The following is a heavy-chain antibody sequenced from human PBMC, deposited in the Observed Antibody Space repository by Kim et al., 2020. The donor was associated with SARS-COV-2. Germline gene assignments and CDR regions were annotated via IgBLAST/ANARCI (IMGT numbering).Heavy chain of an antibody. J-gene: IGHJ4*02. CDR2: TRNKANSYTT. CDR3: ARGYSGSYPFDY. CDR1: GFTFSDHY. D-gene: IGHD1-26*01. V-gene: IGHV3-72*01. Sequence: GGSLRLSCAASGFTFSDHYMDWVRQAPGKGLEWVGRTRNKANSYTTEYAASVKGRFTISRDDSKNSLYLQMNSLKTEDTAVYYCARGYSGSYPFDYWGQGTLVTVSS.